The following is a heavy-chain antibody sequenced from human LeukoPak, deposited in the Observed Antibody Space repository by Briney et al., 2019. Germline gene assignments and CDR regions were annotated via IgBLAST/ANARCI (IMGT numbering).Heavy chain of an antibody. CDR1: GFTFSSYA. J-gene: IGHJ4*02. Sequence: GGSLRLSCAASGFTFSSYAMSWVRQAPGKGLEWVSAISGSGGSTYYADSVKGRFTISRDNSKNTLYLQMNSLRAEDTAVYYCAKALKTPYGDYESVTDYWGQGTLVTVSS. CDR2: ISGSGGST. CDR3: AKALKTPYGDYESVTDY. V-gene: IGHV3-23*01. D-gene: IGHD4-17*01.